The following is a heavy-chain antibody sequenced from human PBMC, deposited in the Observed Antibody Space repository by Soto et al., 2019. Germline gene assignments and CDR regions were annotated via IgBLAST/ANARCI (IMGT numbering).Heavy chain of an antibody. CDR3: AKPMVRGVDYYYYGMDV. V-gene: IGHV3-21*01. Sequence: GGFLRLSCAASGFTFSSYSMNWVRQAPGKGLEWVSSISSSSSYIYYADSVKGRFTISRDNAKNSLYLQMNSLRAEDTAVYYCAKPMVRGVDYYYYGMDVWGQGTTVTVSS. D-gene: IGHD3-10*01. J-gene: IGHJ6*02. CDR2: ISSSSSYI. CDR1: GFTFSSYS.